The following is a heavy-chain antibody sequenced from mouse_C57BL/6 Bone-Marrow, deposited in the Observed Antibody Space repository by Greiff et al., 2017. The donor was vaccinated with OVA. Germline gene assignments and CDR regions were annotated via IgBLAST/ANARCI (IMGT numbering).Heavy chain of an antibody. V-gene: IGHV2-2*01. D-gene: IGHD2-4*01. CDR3: ARMGYDYDVFYWYFDV. Sequence: VQLQESGPGLVQPSQSLSITCTVSGFSLTSYGVHWVRPSPGKGLEWLGVLWSGGSTDYNAAFISRLSISKDNSKSQVFFKMNSLQADDTAIYYCARMGYDYDVFYWYFDVWGTGTTVTVSS. J-gene: IGHJ1*03. CDR2: LWSGGST. CDR1: GFSLTSYG.